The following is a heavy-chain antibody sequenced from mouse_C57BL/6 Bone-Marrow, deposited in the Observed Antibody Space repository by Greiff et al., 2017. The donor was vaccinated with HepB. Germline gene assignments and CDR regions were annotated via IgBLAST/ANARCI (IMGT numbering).Heavy chain of an antibody. V-gene: IGHV1-69*01. J-gene: IGHJ4*01. CDR2: IDPSDSYT. D-gene: IGHD1-2*01. CDR3: VYGFYAMDY. Sequence: QVQLQQPGAELVMPGASVKLSCKASGYTFTSYWMHWVKQRPGQGLEWIGEIDPSDSYTNYNQKFKGKSTLTVDKSSSTAYMQLSSLPSEYSAVYYCVYGFYAMDYWGQGTSVTVSS. CDR1: GYTFTSYW.